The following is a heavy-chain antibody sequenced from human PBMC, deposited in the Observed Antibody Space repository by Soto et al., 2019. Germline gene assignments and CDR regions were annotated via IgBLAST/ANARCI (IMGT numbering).Heavy chain of an antibody. Sequence: GGSLRLSCVASGFTFSSYAMSWVRQAPGKGLEWVSAISGSGGSTYYADSVKGRFTISRDNSKNTLYLQMNSLRAEDTAVYYCAKSCSSTSCYDAFDIWGQGTMVTVSS. CDR1: GFTFSSYA. D-gene: IGHD2-2*01. CDR3: AKSCSSTSCYDAFDI. V-gene: IGHV3-23*01. J-gene: IGHJ3*02. CDR2: ISGSGGST.